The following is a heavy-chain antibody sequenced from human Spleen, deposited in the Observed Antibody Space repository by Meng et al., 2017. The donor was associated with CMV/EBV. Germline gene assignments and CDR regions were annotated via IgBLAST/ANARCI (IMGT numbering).Heavy chain of an antibody. V-gene: IGHV3-11*04. J-gene: IGHJ5*02. Sequence: SLRLSSAAAVFTFSDYYMSWIRQATGKGLEWVSYISFTGDLIYYADSVKGRFTVSRDNAKNSLYLQMNNLRAEDTAVYYCVLPEFDPWGQGTLVTVSS. CDR2: ISFTGDLI. CDR1: VFTFSDYY. CDR3: VLPEFDP. D-gene: IGHD3-10*01.